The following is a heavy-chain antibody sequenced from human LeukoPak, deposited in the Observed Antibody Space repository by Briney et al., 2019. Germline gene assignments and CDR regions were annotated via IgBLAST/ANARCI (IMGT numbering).Heavy chain of an antibody. D-gene: IGHD6-19*01. V-gene: IGHV3-74*01. CDR1: GFTFSTYW. CDR2: INTDGSIT. J-gene: IGHJ6*03. CDR3: ARARQYTSGWYYMDV. Sequence: PGGSLRLSCAASGFTFSTYWMHWVRQAPGKGLVWVSRINTDGSITTYADSVKGRFTISRDNAKNTLYLQMNSLRAEDMAVYYCARARQYTSGWYYMDVRGKGTTVTVSS.